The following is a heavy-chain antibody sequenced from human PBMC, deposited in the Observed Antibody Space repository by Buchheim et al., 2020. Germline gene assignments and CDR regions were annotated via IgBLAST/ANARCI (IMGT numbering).Heavy chain of an antibody. CDR1: GFTFSSYA. Sequence: EVQLLESGGGLVQPGGSLRLSCAASGFTFSSYAMSWVRQAPGKGLEWVSAISGSGGSTYYADSVKGRFTISRDNSKNTLYLQMNSLRAEDTAVYYCAKGKLPGYSSSWYRTDPEYFQHWGQGTL. V-gene: IGHV3-23*01. D-gene: IGHD6-13*01. J-gene: IGHJ1*01. CDR2: ISGSGGST. CDR3: AKGKLPGYSSSWYRTDPEYFQH.